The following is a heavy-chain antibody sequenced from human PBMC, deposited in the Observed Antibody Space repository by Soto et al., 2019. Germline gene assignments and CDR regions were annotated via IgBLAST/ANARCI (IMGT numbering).Heavy chain of an antibody. Sequence: QVQLQESGPGLVKPSQTLSLTCTVSGGSISSGGYYWSWIRQHPGKGLEWIGYIYYSGSTYYNPSLQGRLTISLGTSKNQFALTLSSVTAADTAVYYCARDHFVYSNYVKWFEPWGQGSLVTVSS. D-gene: IGHD4-4*01. J-gene: IGHJ5*02. CDR2: IYYSGST. CDR3: ARDHFVYSNYVKWFEP. CDR1: GGSISSGGYY. V-gene: IGHV4-31*03.